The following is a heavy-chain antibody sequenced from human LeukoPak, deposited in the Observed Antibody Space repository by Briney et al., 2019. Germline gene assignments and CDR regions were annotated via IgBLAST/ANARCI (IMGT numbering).Heavy chain of an antibody. J-gene: IGHJ1*01. D-gene: IGHD2-15*01. CDR2: IYYSGST. CDR3: ARQGGCSGGSCYPRSEYFQH. V-gene: IGHV4-39*07. CDR1: GGSISSSSYY. Sequence: SETLSLTCTVSGGSISSSSYYWGWIRQPPGKGLEWIGSIYYSGSTFYNPSLKSRVTISVDTSKNQFSLKLSSVTAADTALYYCARQGGCSGGSCYPRSEYFQHWGQGTLVTVSS.